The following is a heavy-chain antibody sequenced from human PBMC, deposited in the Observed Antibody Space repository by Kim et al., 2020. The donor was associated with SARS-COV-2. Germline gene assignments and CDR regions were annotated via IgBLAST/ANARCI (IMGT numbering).Heavy chain of an antibody. CDR1: GFTFTTSA. Sequence: GGSLRLSCAGSGFTFTTSAMTWVRQAPGRGLEWVSTISDTGGSTYFADSVRVRFTISRDNSKNTLYLQMDSLRAEDTAAYYCAIGWGVSYWGQGTLVTVSS. V-gene: IGHV3-23*01. D-gene: IGHD3-16*01. J-gene: IGHJ4*02. CDR3: AIGWGVSY. CDR2: ISDTGGST.